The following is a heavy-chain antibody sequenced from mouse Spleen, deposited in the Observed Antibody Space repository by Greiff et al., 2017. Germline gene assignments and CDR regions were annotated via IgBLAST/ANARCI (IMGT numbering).Heavy chain of an antibody. CDR1: GYTFTSYW. CDR2: IDPSDSYT. V-gene: IGHV1-50*01. J-gene: IGHJ1*03. D-gene: IGHD2-1*01. CDR3: ARRVYYGTYWYFDV. Sequence: QVQLQQPGAELVKPGASVKLSCKASGYTFTSYWMQWVKQRPGQGLEWIGEIDPSDSYTNYNQKFKGKATLTVDTSSSTAYMQLSSLTSEDSAVYYCARRVYYGTYWYFDVWGTGTTVTVSS.